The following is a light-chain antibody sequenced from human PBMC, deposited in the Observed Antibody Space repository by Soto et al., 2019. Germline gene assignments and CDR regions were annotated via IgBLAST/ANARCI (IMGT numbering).Light chain of an antibody. CDR3: QKYNSALREFT. Sequence: DIQMTQSPSSLSASVGDRVTITCRASQGISNYLAWYQQKPGKGPKLLIYAASTLQSGVPSRFSGSGSGTDFTLTISSLQPEDVAAEYCQKYNSALREFTFGPGTKVHIK. V-gene: IGKV1-27*01. CDR1: QGISNY. J-gene: IGKJ3*01. CDR2: AAS.